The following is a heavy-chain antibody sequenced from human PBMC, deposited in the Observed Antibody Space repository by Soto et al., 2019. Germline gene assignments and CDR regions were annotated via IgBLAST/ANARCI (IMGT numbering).Heavy chain of an antibody. J-gene: IGHJ4*02. CDR2: IYYSGST. Sequence: SETLSLTCTVSGGSISSSSYYWGWIRQPPGKGLEWIGSIYYSGSTYYNPSLKSRVTISVDTSKNQFSLKLSSVTAADTAVYYCARSGDRGVIYYFDYWGQGTLVTVSS. CDR3: ARSGDRGVIYYFDY. V-gene: IGHV4-39*01. D-gene: IGHD3-10*01. CDR1: GGSISSSSYY.